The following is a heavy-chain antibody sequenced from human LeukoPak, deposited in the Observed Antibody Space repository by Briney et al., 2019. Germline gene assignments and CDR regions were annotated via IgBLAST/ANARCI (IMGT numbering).Heavy chain of an antibody. V-gene: IGHV3-30-3*01. D-gene: IGHD3-22*01. Sequence: GGSLRLSCAASGFTLSSYAMHWVRQAPGKGLEWVAVISYDGSNKYYADSVKGRFTISRDNSKNTLYLQMNSLRAEDTAVYYCARDTDTSDTIPHYWGQGTLVTVSS. CDR3: ARDTDTSDTIPHY. CDR2: ISYDGSNK. CDR1: GFTLSSYA. J-gene: IGHJ4*02.